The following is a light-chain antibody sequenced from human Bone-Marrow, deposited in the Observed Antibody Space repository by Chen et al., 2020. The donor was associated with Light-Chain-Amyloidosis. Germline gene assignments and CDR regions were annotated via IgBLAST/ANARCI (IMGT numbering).Light chain of an antibody. J-gene: IGLJ1*01. CDR2: EVN. CDR1: SSDVGGDNH. V-gene: IGLV2-14*01. Sequence: QSALTQPASVSGPPGQSITISCTGTSSDVGGDNHVSWYQQHPDKAPKLMIYEVNNRPSWVPDRFAGCKSDSAASLTISGLRTADAANYFCSSYTITDTLVSGSGTRVTVL. CDR3: SSYTITDTLV.